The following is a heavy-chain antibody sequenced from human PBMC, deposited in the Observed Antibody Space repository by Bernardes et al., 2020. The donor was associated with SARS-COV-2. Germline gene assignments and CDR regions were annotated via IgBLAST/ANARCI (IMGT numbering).Heavy chain of an antibody. J-gene: IGHJ4*02. V-gene: IGHV1-46*01. CDR2: ILPSDGST. Sequence: ASVKVSCKTSGYTFAHYYVHWVRQPPGQGLEWMAMILPSDGSTSYRQNFQGRVTMTMDTSTATVYLELASLRYEDTDLYYCVRENSAFDYWGQGTLVTVS. CDR1: GYTFAHYY. CDR3: VRENSAFDY.